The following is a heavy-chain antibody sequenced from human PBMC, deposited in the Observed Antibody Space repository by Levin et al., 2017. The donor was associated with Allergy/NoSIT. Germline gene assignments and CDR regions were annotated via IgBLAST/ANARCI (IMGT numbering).Heavy chain of an antibody. J-gene: IGHJ3*02. Sequence: SGGSLRLSCAASGFTFSSYGMHWVRQAPGKGLEWVAVIWYDGSNKYYADSVKGRFTISRDNSKNTLYLQMNSLRAEDTAVYYCARDTEVGYCSGGSCPNAGEAFDIWGQGTMVTVSS. CDR1: GFTFSSYG. V-gene: IGHV3-33*01. D-gene: IGHD2-15*01. CDR3: ARDTEVGYCSGGSCPNAGEAFDI. CDR2: IWYDGSNK.